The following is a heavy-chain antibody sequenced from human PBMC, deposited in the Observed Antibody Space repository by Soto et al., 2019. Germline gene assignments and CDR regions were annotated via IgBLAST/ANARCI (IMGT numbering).Heavy chain of an antibody. J-gene: IGHJ5*02. CDR1: GGSISSYY. Sequence: PSETLSLTCTVSGGSISSYYWSWIRQPPGKGLEWIGYIYYSGSTNYNPSLKSRVTISVDTSKNQFSLKLSSVTAADTAVYYCARSYSSHVFDWFDPWGQGTLVTVSS. D-gene: IGHD6-13*01. V-gene: IGHV4-59*01. CDR2: IYYSGST. CDR3: ARSYSSHVFDWFDP.